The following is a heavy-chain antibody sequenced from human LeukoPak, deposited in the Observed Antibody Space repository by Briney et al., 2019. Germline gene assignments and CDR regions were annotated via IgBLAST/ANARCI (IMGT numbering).Heavy chain of an antibody. CDR1: GFTLRSYW. V-gene: IGHV3-7*01. CDR2: IKQDGSEK. Sequence: GGPLRLSCAASGFTLRSYWMSGVRQAPGKALEGVANIKQDGSEKYYVHSVKGRFTTSRDNAKNSLYLQMNSLRAEDTAVYYCARDRYGGNSGNFDYWGQGTLVTVSS. D-gene: IGHD4-23*01. J-gene: IGHJ4*02. CDR3: ARDRYGGNSGNFDY.